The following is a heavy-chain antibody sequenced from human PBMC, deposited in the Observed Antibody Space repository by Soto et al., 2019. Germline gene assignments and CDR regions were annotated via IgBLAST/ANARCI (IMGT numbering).Heavy chain of an antibody. J-gene: IGHJ4*02. Sequence: SETLSLTCTVSGDSISTFYWSWIRQPPGKGLEWIGYIHYSGSTNYNPSLKSQVIISVETSKNQYSLKLSSVTAADTAVYFCARVRSNLFDYWGQGTLVTVSS. CDR2: IHYSGST. CDR1: GDSISTFY. V-gene: IGHV4-59*01. CDR3: ARVRSNLFDY. D-gene: IGHD3-3*01.